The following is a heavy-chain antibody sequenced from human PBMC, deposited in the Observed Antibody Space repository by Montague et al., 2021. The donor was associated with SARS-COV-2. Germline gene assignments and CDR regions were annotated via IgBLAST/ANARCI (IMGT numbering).Heavy chain of an antibody. CDR3: ARAAAGGPFDY. CDR1: GFTVISNY. V-gene: IGHV3-53*01. CDR2: IYSGGTT. D-gene: IGHD6-13*01. J-gene: IGHJ4*02. Sequence: SLRLSCPASGFTVISNYMSWVRQAPGKGLEWVSTIYSGGTTYYADSVKGRFSVSSDTSKDTLYLQMNSLRAEDTAVYYCARAAAGGPFDYWGQGTLVTVSS.